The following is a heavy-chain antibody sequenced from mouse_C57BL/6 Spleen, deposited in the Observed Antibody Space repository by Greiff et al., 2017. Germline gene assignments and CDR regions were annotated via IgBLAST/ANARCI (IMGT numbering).Heavy chain of an antibody. CDR2: IYPGGGYT. V-gene: IGHV1-63*01. D-gene: IGHD1-1*01. CDR3: ARWEFLRSFDY. CDR1: GYTFTNYW. Sequence: QVQLQQSGAELVRPGTSVKMSCKASGYTFTNYWIGWAKQRPGHGLEWIGDIYPGGGYTNYNEKFKGKATLTADKSSSTAYMQFNSLTSEDSAIYYCARWEFLRSFDYWGQGTTLTVSS. J-gene: IGHJ2*01.